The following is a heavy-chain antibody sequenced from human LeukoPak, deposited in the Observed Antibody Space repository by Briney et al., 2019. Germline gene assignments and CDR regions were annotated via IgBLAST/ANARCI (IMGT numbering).Heavy chain of an antibody. CDR3: ARFYFGTNSRALDY. CDR2: INNDGGDA. Sequence: QPGGSLRLSCAASGFTFSSYWMYWVRQAPGKGLVWVSRINNDGGDATYADSVKGRFTISRDNAENTLYLQMNRLRAEDTAVYYCARFYFGTNSRALDYWGQGTLVTVSS. J-gene: IGHJ4*02. D-gene: IGHD4-23*01. CDR1: GFTFSSYW. V-gene: IGHV3-74*01.